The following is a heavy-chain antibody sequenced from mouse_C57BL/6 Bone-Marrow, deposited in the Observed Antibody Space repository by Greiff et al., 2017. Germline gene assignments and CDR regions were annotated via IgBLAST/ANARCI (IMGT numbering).Heavy chain of an antibody. J-gene: IGHJ4*01. Sequence: QVQLQQSGPELVKPGASVKISCKASGYAFSSSWMNWVKQRPGKGLEWIGRIYPGDGDTNYNGKFKGKATLTADKSSSTAYMQLSSLTSEDSAVYFCARAFYYYGSSPLYYAMDYWGQGTSVTVSS. CDR2: IYPGDGDT. CDR3: ARAFYYYGSSPLYYAMDY. CDR1: GYAFSSSW. V-gene: IGHV1-82*01. D-gene: IGHD1-1*01.